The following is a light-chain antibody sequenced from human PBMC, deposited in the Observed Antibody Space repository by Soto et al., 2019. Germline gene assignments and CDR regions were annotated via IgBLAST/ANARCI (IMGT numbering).Light chain of an antibody. CDR1: QDSDNF. CDR3: QQYHCLPIT. V-gene: IGKV1-33*01. CDR2: DAY. Sequence: DIQLPQSPSSLSASLGARVTITCQASQDSDNFLNWYQHKPGAARKLLIYDAYTVAPGVASRFSGTESGADFPSTISSLQPEDIATYCCQQYHCLPITFGPGTRLEI. J-gene: IGKJ5*01.